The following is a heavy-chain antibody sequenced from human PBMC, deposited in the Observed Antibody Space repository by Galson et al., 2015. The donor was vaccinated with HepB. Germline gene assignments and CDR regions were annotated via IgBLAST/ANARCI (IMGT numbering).Heavy chain of an antibody. V-gene: IGHV3-7*03. D-gene: IGHD5-12*01. CDR1: GFTFSSYW. CDR2: IKQDGSEK. J-gene: IGHJ4*02. Sequence: SLRLSCAGSGFTFSSYWMTWVRQAPGKGLEWVANIKQDGSEKYYVESVKGRFIISRDNAKNSMYLEMNNLRVEDTAVYYCGGGGGFPVTNWGQGILVTVSS. CDR3: GGGGGFPVTN.